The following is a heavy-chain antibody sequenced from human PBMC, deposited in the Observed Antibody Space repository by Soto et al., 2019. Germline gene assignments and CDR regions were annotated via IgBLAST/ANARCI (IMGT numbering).Heavy chain of an antibody. CDR1: GVPFNSYG. CDR2: INPASQVR. V-gene: IGHV1-69*09. J-gene: IGHJ4*02. Sequence: QVVLLQSGTEVKRPGSSVKVSCKASGVPFNSYGFAWVRQAPGRGLAWVGRINPASQVRNCEQSLQARVTITTDTSTTTAYMELSGLTSEETAVYYCARMKLARLDHWGQGTLVTVSS. CDR3: ARMKLARLDH.